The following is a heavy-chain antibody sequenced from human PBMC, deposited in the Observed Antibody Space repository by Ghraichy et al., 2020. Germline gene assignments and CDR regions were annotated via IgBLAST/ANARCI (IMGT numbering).Heavy chain of an antibody. Sequence: GGSLRLSCAASGFTFSSYSMNWVRQAPGKGLEWVSYISSSSNTMYYADSVKGRFTISRDNAKNSLYLQMNSLRDEDTAVYYCARGIVPRSKPIAFWGQGTLVTGSS. D-gene: IGHD1-26*01. J-gene: IGHJ4*02. CDR1: GFTFSSYS. CDR2: ISSSSNTM. CDR3: ARGIVPRSKPIAF. V-gene: IGHV3-48*02.